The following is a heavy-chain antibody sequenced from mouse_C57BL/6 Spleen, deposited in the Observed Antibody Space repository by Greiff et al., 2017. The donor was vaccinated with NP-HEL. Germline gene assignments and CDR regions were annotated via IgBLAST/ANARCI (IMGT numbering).Heavy chain of an antibody. CDR1: GFTFSSYA. D-gene: IGHD1-1*01. J-gene: IGHJ2*01. Sequence: EVKVVESGGGLVKPGGSLKLSCAASGFTFSSYAMSWVRQTPEKRLEWVATISDGGSYTYYPDNVKGRFPISRDNAKNNLYLQMSHLKSEDTAMYYCARDYYGSSYSYYFDYWGQGTTLTVSS. CDR2: ISDGGSYT. V-gene: IGHV5-4*01. CDR3: ARDYYGSSYSYYFDY.